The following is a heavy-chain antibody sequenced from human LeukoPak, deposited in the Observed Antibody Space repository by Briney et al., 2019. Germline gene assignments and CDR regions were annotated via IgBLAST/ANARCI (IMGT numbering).Heavy chain of an antibody. Sequence: ASETLSLTCTVSGGSISSYYWSWIRQPPGKGLEWIGYIYYSGSTNYNPSLKSRVTISVDTSKNQFSLKLSSVTAADTAVYYCARATFGLYYFDYWGQGTLVTVSS. D-gene: IGHD3-16*01. CDR2: IYYSGST. CDR1: GGSISSYY. V-gene: IGHV4-59*01. CDR3: ARATFGLYYFDY. J-gene: IGHJ4*02.